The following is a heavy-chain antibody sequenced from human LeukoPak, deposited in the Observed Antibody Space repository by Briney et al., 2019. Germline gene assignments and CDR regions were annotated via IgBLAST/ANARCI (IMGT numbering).Heavy chain of an antibody. V-gene: IGHV1-24*01. J-gene: IGHJ4*02. CDR3: ATELGAAAAAGTGKNPQSDY. CDR2: FDPEDGET. D-gene: IGHD6-13*01. CDR1: GYTLTELS. Sequence: VASVKVSCKVSGYTLTELSMHWVRQAPGKGLEWMGGFDPEDGETIYAQKFQGRVTMTEDTSTDTAYMELSSLRSEDTAVYYCATELGAAAAAGTGKNPQSDYWGQGTLVTVSS.